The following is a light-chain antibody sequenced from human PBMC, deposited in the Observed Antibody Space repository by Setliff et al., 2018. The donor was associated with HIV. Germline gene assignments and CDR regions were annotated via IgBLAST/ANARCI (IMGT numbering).Light chain of an antibody. J-gene: IGLJ1*01. CDR3: SSYEGSNNYI. CDR2: EVS. CDR1: SRDVGGYNY. Sequence: QSVLAQPPSASGSPGQSVTISCTGTSRDVGGYNYVSWYQQHPGKAPKLMIYEVSKRPSGVPDRFSGSKSGNTASLTVSGLQAEDEADYYCSSYEGSNNYIFGSGTKVTVL. V-gene: IGLV2-8*01.